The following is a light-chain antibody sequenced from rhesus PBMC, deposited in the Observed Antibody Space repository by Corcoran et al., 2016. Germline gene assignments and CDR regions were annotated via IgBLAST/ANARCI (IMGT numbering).Light chain of an antibody. J-gene: IGKJ4*01. CDR1: QSVSSN. CDR2: GVF. CDR3: QQFTDWPRT. V-gene: IGKV3-42*02. Sequence: EIVLTQSPATLSLSPGERATLSCRSSQSVSSNLAWYQQKPGQAPRFLSYGVFNRDTGIPDRFSGSGSGTDFTFTISSLEPEDFAIYYCQQFTDWPRTFGGGTKVEIK.